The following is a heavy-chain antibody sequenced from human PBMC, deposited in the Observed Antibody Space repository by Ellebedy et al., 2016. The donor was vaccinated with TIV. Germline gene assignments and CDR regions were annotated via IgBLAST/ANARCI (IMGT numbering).Heavy chain of an antibody. Sequence: GGSLRLSXAASGFTFSSYGMHWVRQAPGKGLEWVSAISGSGGSTYYADSVKGRFTISRDNSRDTLYLQMNSLRPEDTAVYHCARDVPGGHCSSTSCGYFDNWGQGTLVTVSS. V-gene: IGHV3-NL1*01. CDR1: GFTFSSYG. CDR3: ARDVPGGHCSSTSCGYFDN. CDR2: ISGSGGST. J-gene: IGHJ4*02. D-gene: IGHD2-2*01.